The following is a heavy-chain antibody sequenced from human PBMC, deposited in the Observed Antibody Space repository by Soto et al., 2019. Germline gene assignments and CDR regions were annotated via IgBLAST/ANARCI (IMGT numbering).Heavy chain of an antibody. CDR3: ARGDCVGGTCYSLAGSFYYYMDV. D-gene: IGHD2-15*01. J-gene: IGHJ6*03. CDR1: GFTFSHYW. Sequence: EVKLVESGGGLVQPGGSLRLSCAASGFTFSHYWMYWVRQAPGKGLVWVSRINSDGSVSSYADSVKGRLTISRDNVKNTLYRQMTRLRAEDTAVYYCARGDCVGGTCYSLAGSFYYYMDVWGKGTTVTVFS. CDR2: INSDGSVS. V-gene: IGHV3-74*01.